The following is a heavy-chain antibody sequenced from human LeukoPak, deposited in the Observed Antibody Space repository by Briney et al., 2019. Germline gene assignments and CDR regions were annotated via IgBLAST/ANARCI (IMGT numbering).Heavy chain of an antibody. V-gene: IGHV4-30-4*08. J-gene: IGHJ5*02. CDR3: AREYGDHANWFDP. Sequence: KPGGSLRLSCAASGFTFSSYSMNWIRQPPGKGLEWIGYIYYSGSTYYNPSLKSRVTISVDTSKNQFSLKLSSVTAADTAVYYCAREYGDHANWFDPWGQGTLVTVSS. CDR2: IYYSGST. CDR1: GFTFSSYS. D-gene: IGHD4-17*01.